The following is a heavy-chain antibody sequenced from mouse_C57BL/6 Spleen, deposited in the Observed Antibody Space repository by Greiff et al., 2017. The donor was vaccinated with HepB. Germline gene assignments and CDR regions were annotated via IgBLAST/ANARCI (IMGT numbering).Heavy chain of an antibody. D-gene: IGHD1-1*01. V-gene: IGHV1-7*01. CDR2: INPSSGYT. CDR1: GYTFTSYW. Sequence: QVQLKESGAELAKPGASVKLSCKASGYTFTSYWMHWVKQRPGQGLEWIGYINPSSGYTKYNQKFKDKATLTADKSSSTAYMQLSSLTYEDSAVYNCARHYYGSSYYFDYWGQGTTLTVSS. CDR3: ARHYYGSSYYFDY. J-gene: IGHJ2*01.